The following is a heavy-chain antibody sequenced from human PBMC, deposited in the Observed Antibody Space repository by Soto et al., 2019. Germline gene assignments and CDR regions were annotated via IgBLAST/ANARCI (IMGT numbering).Heavy chain of an antibody. CDR3: ARDPETGYDYNGVGYYYYGMDV. CDR1: GYTFTSYG. D-gene: IGHD5-12*01. V-gene: IGHV1-18*01. Sequence: GASVKVSCKASGYTFTSYGISWVRQAPGQGLEWMGRISAYNGNTNYAQRLQGRVTMTTDTSTSTAYMELRSLRSEDTAVYYCARDPETGYDYNGVGYYYYGMDVWGQGTTVTVSS. J-gene: IGHJ6*02. CDR2: ISAYNGNT.